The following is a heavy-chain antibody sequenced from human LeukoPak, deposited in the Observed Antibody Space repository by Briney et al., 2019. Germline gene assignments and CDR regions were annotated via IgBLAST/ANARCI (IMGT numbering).Heavy chain of an antibody. CDR1: GGSFSGYY. CDR2: INHSGRT. J-gene: IGHJ5*02. V-gene: IGHV4-34*01. CDR3: ARGRGWLQFLLWFDL. Sequence: SETLSLTCAVYGGSFSGYYWSWIRQPPGKGGEGIGEINHSGRTNYNPSLKRRVPISVDPSKNQFSLKLSSVTAADTAVYYCARGRGWLQFLLWFDLWGQGTLVTVSS. D-gene: IGHD5-24*01.